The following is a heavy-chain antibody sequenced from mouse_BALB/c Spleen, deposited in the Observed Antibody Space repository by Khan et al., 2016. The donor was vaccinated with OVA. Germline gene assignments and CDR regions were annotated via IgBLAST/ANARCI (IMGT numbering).Heavy chain of an antibody. CDR1: GLSLINYG. Sequence: QVQLKESGPGLVAPSQSLSITCTVSGLSLINYGVSWIRQPPGKGLEWLGVIWGDGTTNYHSTLKPRLSINKDNSKSQVFLQLTRLQTDDTATYFWGIMYYGLAWFTYWGQGTLVTVSA. V-gene: IGHV2-3*01. CDR3: GIMYYGLAWFTY. J-gene: IGHJ3*01. CDR2: IWGDGTT. D-gene: IGHD1-2*01.